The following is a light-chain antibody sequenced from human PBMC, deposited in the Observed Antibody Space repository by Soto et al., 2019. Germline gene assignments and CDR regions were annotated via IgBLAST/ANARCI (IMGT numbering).Light chain of an antibody. CDR3: SSYACSNNFGV. CDR2: EVS. J-gene: IGLJ2*01. CDR1: SSDVGGYNY. Sequence: QSVLTQPPSASGSPGQSVTISCTGTSSDVGGYNYVSWYQQHPGKAPKLMIYEVSKRPSGVPDRFSGSKSGNTASLTVSGLQAEDEADYCCSSYACSNNFGVFGGGTKLSVL. V-gene: IGLV2-8*01.